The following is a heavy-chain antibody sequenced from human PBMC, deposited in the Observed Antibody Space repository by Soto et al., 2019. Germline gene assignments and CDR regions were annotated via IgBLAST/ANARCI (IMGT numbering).Heavy chain of an antibody. Sequence: SLSLSCAAPRFSFSIYALRCVRQPRGKGLEWVAVISPNGHNEFYADSVKGRFTICRDTSKSALYMQMTSLRREDTVVYYCASGAAFYYDTSRYWGQGTLVTVSS. CDR1: RFSFSIYA. CDR2: ISPNGHNE. D-gene: IGHD3-16*01. CDR3: ASGAAFYYDTSRY. V-gene: IGHV3-30-3*01. J-gene: IGHJ4*02.